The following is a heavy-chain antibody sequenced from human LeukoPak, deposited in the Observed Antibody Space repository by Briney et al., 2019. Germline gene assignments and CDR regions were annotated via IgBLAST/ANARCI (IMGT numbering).Heavy chain of an antibody. CDR3: ARVGEYCSGGSCYDFDY. CDR2: INPNSGGT. Sequence: AASVKVSYKASGYTFTGYYMHWVRQAPGQGLEWMGWINPNSGGTNYAQKFQGRVTMTRDTSISTAYMELSRLRSDDTAVYYCARVGEYCSGGSCYDFDYWGQGTLVTVSS. CDR1: GYTFTGYY. V-gene: IGHV1-2*02. J-gene: IGHJ4*02. D-gene: IGHD2-15*01.